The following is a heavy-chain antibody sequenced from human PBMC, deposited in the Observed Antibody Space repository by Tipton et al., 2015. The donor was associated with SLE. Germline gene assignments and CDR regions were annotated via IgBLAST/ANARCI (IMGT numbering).Heavy chain of an antibody. D-gene: IGHD1-26*01. CDR2: ISSSSSTI. V-gene: IGHV3-48*01. CDR1: GFTFSGYT. CDR3: ARGRSVGGSLADF. Sequence: SLRLSCAASGFTFSGYTMSWVRQAPGKGLERVSYISSSSSTIYYADSVKGRFTISRDNAKNSLYLQMNSLRAEDTAVYYCARGRSVGGSLADFGGQGTLGTVSS. J-gene: IGHJ4*02.